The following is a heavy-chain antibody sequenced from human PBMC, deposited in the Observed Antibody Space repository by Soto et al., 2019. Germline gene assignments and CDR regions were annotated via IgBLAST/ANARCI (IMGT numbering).Heavy chain of an antibody. Sequence: QLQLQESGPGLVKPSETLSLTCTVSGGSISSSSYYWGWIRQPPGKGLEWIGSIYYSGSTYYNPSLKSRVTIPVDTSKNQFSLKLSSVTAADTAVYYCERGYDYIWGSYRSNDAFDIWGQGTMVTVSS. CDR3: ERGYDYIWGSYRSNDAFDI. CDR2: IYYSGST. D-gene: IGHD3-16*02. J-gene: IGHJ3*02. V-gene: IGHV4-39*01. CDR1: GGSISSSSYY.